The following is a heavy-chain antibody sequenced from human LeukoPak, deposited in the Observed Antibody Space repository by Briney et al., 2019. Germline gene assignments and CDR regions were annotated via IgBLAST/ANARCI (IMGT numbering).Heavy chain of an antibody. CDR1: GGSISSYY. Sequence: SETLSLTCTVSGGSISSYYWSWIRQPPGKGLEWIGYIYYSGSTNYNPSLKSRATISVDTSKNQFSLKLSSVTAADTAVYYCARAPYDSGGYYDYYFDYWGQGTLVTVSS. V-gene: IGHV4-59*08. D-gene: IGHD3-22*01. CDR2: IYYSGST. CDR3: ARAPYDSGGYYDYYFDY. J-gene: IGHJ4*02.